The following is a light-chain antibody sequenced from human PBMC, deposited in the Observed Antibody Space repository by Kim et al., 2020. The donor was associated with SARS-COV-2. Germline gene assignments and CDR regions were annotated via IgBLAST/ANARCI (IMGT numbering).Light chain of an antibody. V-gene: IGKV3-11*01. CDR1: QSINIY. Sequence: DIVLTQSPATLSLSPGERATLSCRASQSINIYLAWYQQKPGQAPRLLIYDASNRATGIPARFTGSGSGTDFSLTISSLEPGDFAVYYCHQRNNWPLTFGGGTKVDIK. J-gene: IGKJ4*01. CDR3: HQRNNWPLT. CDR2: DAS.